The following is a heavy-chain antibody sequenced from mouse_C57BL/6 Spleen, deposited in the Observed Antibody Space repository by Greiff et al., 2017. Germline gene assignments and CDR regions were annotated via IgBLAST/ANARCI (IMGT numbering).Heavy chain of an antibody. CDR3: ARNEDGDSWGYFDV. Sequence: QVQLKQSGAELVKPGASVKLSCKASGYTFTEYTIHWVTQRSGQGLEWIGWFYPGSGSRKYNENFKDKATLTADKSSSTVYMELSRLTSEDSAVYFWARNEDGDSWGYFDVWGTGTTVTVSS. D-gene: IGHD3-3*01. J-gene: IGHJ1*03. CDR2: FYPGSGSR. V-gene: IGHV1-62-2*01. CDR1: GYTFTEYT.